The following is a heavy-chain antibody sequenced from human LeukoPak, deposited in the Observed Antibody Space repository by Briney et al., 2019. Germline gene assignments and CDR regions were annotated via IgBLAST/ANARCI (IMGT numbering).Heavy chain of an antibody. CDR3: ATALGPPGDRYFDY. J-gene: IGHJ4*02. CDR1: GYTLTELS. V-gene: IGHV1-24*01. D-gene: IGHD7-27*01. Sequence: ASVKVSCKVSGYTLTELSMHWVRQAPGKGLEWMGGFDPEDGETICAQKFQGRVTMTEDTSTDTAYMELSSLRSEDTAVYYCATALGPPGDRYFDYWGQGTLVTVSS. CDR2: FDPEDGET.